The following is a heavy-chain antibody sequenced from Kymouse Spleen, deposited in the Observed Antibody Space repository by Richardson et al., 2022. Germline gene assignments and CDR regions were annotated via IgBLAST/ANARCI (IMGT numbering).Heavy chain of an antibody. CDR3: ARDGLYGSGSYYNVLFDY. D-gene: IGHD3-10*01. J-gene: IGHJ4*02. V-gene: IGHV3-7*01. CDR2: IKQDGSEK. Sequence: EVQLVESGGGLVQPGGSLRLSCAASGFTFSSYWMSWVRQAPGKGLEWVANIKQDGSEKYYVDSVKGRFTISRDNAKNSLYLQMNSLRAEDTAVYYCARDGLYGSGSYYNVLFDYWGQGTLVTVSS. CDR1: GFTFSSYW.